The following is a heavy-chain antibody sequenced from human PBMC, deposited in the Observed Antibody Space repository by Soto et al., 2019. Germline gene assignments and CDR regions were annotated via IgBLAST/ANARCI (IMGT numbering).Heavy chain of an antibody. V-gene: IGHV4-30-4*01. CDR1: GDSISSADYY. CDR3: ARDLWVEPELYYYGMDV. Sequence: SETLSLTCTVSGDSISSADYYWSWIRQTPGKGLEWIGHIFYSGTTYYNPSLKSRLTISVDTSKNHFSLKLTSVTAADTAVYYCARDLWVEPELYYYGMDVWGQGTTVTVSS. J-gene: IGHJ6*02. CDR2: IFYSGTT. D-gene: IGHD1-1*01.